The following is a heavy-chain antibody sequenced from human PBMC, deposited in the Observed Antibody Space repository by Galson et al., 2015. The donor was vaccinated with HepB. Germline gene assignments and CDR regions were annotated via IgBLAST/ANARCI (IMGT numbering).Heavy chain of an antibody. CDR3: ATRYCSSTSCYTVDY. J-gene: IGHJ4*02. CDR1: GGSFSGYY. D-gene: IGHD2-2*02. V-gene: IGHV4-34*01. Sequence: ETLSLTCAVYGGSFSGYYWSWIRQPPGKGLEWIGEINHSGSTNYNPSLKSRVTISVDTSKNQFSLKLSSVTAADTAVYYCATRYCSSTSCYTVDYWGQGTLVTVSS. CDR2: INHSGST.